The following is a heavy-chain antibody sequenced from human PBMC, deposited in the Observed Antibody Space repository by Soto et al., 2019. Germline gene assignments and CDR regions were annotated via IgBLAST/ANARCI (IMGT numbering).Heavy chain of an antibody. D-gene: IGHD3-9*01. J-gene: IGHJ4*02. CDR3: AKGPGQDWEFEY. CDR1: GFTFSSYA. CDR2: ISGSGGTA. Sequence: EVQLLESGGGSVQPGGSLRLSCVASGFTFSSYAMHWVRRPPGKGLEWVSSISGSGGTAYYADSVKGRFSISRDSLVNPLYLQMDRPRAEGTGVYYWAKGPGQDWEFEYWGQGTRVTVSP. V-gene: IGHV3-23*01.